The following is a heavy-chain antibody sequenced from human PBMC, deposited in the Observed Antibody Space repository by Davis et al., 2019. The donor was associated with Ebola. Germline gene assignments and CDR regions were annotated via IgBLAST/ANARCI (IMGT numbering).Heavy chain of an antibody. J-gene: IGHJ5*02. CDR1: GVSISDYY. V-gene: IGHV4-30-4*08. CDR2: IYYSGST. Sequence: SETLSLTCTVSGVSISDYYWSWIRQPPGKGPEWIGYIYYSGSTYYNPSLKSRVTISVDTSKNQFSLKLSSVTAADTAVYYCARGAVPLIWFDPWGQGTLVTVSS. D-gene: IGHD3-10*01. CDR3: ARGAVPLIWFDP.